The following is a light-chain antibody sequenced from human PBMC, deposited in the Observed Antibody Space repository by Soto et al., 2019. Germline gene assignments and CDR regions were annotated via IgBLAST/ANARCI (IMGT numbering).Light chain of an antibody. CDR1: SGHNSYA. CDR3: QTWGTGTHVV. J-gene: IGLJ2*01. V-gene: IGLV4-69*01. Sequence: QPVLTQSPSASASLGASVRLTCTLSSGHNSYAIAWHQQQPEKGPRYLMKVNSDGSHSKGDWIPDRFSGSSSGAERHLTISSLQSEDEAAYYCQTWGTGTHVVFGGGTQFTVL. CDR2: VNSDGSH.